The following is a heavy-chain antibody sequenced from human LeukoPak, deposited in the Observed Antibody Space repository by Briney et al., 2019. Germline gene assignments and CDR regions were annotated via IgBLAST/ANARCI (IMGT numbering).Heavy chain of an antibody. CDR3: ARHEFDSGSLPYFDY. CDR1: GGSIRGYY. V-gene: IGHV4-59*08. CDR2: IYYSGST. D-gene: IGHD3-10*01. J-gene: IGHJ4*02. Sequence: SETLSLTCTVSGGSIRGYYWSWIRQPPGKGLEWIGYIYYSGSTNYNPSLKSRVTISVDTSKNQFSLKLSAVTAADTAVYYCARHEFDSGSLPYFDYWDQGILVTVSS.